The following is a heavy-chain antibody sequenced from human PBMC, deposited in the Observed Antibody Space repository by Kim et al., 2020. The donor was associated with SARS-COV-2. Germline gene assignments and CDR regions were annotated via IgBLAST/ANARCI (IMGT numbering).Heavy chain of an antibody. Sequence: SVKVSCKASGGTFSSYAISWVRQAPGQGLEWMGGIIPIFGTANYAQKFQGRVTITADESTSTAYMELSSLRSEDTAVYYCASVEPYGDYEANFDFWGQGTLVTVSS. CDR3: ASVEPYGDYEANFDF. CDR1: GGTFSSYA. J-gene: IGHJ4*02. V-gene: IGHV1-69*13. CDR2: IIPIFGTA. D-gene: IGHD4-17*01.